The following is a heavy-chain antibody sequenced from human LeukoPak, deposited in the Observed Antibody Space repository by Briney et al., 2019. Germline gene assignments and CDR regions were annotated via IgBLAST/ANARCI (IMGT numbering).Heavy chain of an antibody. CDR3: ASSTGVAAAGTVFDY. D-gene: IGHD6-13*01. CDR1: GFTFSSYS. CDR2: IYSGGST. Sequence: PGGSLRLSCAASGFTFSSYSMNWVRQAPGKGLEWVSVIYSGGSTYYADSVKGRFTISRDNSKNTLYLQMNSLRAEDTAVYYCASSTGVAAAGTVFDYWGQGTLVTVSS. J-gene: IGHJ4*02. V-gene: IGHV3-66*02.